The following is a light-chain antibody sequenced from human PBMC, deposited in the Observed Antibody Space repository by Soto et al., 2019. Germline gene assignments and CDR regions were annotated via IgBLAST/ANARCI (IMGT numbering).Light chain of an antibody. CDR1: SSNIGSHT. J-gene: IGLJ7*01. CDR2: NNN. V-gene: IGLV1-44*01. CDR3: AAWHDSLNGPV. Sequence: QLVLTQPPSASGTPGQRVTISCSGSSSNIGSHTVNWYQQVPGTAPKLLIYNNNQRPSGVPDRFSGSKSGTSASLAISGLQSEDEADYYCAAWHDSLNGPVFGGGTQLTVL.